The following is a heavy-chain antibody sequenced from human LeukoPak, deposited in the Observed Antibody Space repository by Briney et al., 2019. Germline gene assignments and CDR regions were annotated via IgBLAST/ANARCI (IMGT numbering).Heavy chain of an antibody. D-gene: IGHD6-19*01. CDR1: DGSINSGF. CDR2: IRYSGRT. V-gene: IGHV4-59*01. Sequence: SETLSLTCTASDGSINSGFWTWIRQPPGKGLEWIGYIRYSGRTSYNPSLKSRVTISIDTSKNLFSLKLRSVTTADTAIYYCARIPDVSGWPFDYWGQGTLVTVSS. CDR3: ARIPDVSGWPFDY. J-gene: IGHJ4*02.